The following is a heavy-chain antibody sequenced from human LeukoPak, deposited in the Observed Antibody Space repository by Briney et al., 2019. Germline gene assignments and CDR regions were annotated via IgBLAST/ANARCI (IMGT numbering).Heavy chain of an antibody. V-gene: IGHV3-30*18. CDR3: AKDRITMIVVVPFYGMDV. Sequence: PGGSLRLSCAASGFTFSSYGIHWVRQAPGKGLEWVAVISYDGRNKYYADSVKGRFTISRDNSKNTVYLQMDSLRAEDTAVYYCAKDRITMIVVVPFYGMDVWGQGTTVTVSS. CDR1: GFTFSSYG. CDR2: ISYDGRNK. D-gene: IGHD3-22*01. J-gene: IGHJ6*02.